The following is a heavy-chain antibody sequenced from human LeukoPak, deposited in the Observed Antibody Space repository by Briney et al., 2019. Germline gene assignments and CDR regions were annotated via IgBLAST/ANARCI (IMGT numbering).Heavy chain of an antibody. CDR3: ARKVPNDSSGYYYRGQFDP. D-gene: IGHD3-22*01. Sequence: ASVKVSCKASGYTFTSYGISWVRQAPGQGPEWMGWISTSTGDTKYTQKFQGRVTLTTDTSTSTAYMELSSLRSEDTAVYYCARKVPNDSSGYYYRGQFDPWGQGTLVTVSS. CDR2: ISTSTGDT. CDR1: GYTFTSYG. J-gene: IGHJ5*02. V-gene: IGHV1-18*01.